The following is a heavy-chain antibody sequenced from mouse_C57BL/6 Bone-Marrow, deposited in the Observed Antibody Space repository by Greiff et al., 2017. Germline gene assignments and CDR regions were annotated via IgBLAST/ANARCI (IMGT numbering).Heavy chain of an antibody. CDR3: ARVMGPWFAY. D-gene: IGHD2-3*01. V-gene: IGHV5-4*01. CDR2: ISDGGSYT. Sequence: EVQLVESGGGLVKPGGSLKLSCAASGFTFSSYAMSWVRQTPEKRLEWVATISDGGSYTYYPDNVKGRVTISRDTAKNNLYLQMSHLKSEDTAMYYCARVMGPWFAYWGQGTLVTVSA. J-gene: IGHJ3*01. CDR1: GFTFSSYA.